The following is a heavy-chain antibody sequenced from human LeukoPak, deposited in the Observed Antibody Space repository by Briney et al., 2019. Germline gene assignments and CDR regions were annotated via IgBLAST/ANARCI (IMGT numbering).Heavy chain of an antibody. V-gene: IGHV4-4*02. Sequence: SETLSLTCAVSGGSISSSNWWSWVRQPPGKGLEWIGEIYHGGSTNYNPSLKSRVTISVDKSKNQFSLKLSSVTAADTAVYYCARGLIVVVPAAITFDIWGQGTMVTVSS. D-gene: IGHD2-2*01. CDR1: GGSISSSNW. J-gene: IGHJ3*02. CDR2: IYHGGST. CDR3: ARGLIVVVPAAITFDI.